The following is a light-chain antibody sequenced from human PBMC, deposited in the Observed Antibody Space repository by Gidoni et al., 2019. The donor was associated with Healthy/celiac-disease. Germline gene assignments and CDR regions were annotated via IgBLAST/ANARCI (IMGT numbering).Light chain of an antibody. J-gene: IGLJ2*01. CDR3: SSYAGSNPNVV. Sequence: QSALTQPPSASGSPGQSVTISCTGTSSDVGGYNYVSWYQQHPGKATKLMIYEFSKRPSGVPARFSGSKSGNTASLTVSGLQAEDEADYYCSSYAGSNPNVVFGGGTKLTVL. CDR2: EFS. V-gene: IGLV2-8*01. CDR1: SSDVGGYNY.